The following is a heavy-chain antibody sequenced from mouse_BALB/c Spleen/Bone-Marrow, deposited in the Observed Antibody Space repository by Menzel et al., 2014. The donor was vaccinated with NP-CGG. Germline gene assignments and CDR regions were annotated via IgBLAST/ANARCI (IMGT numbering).Heavy chain of an antibody. J-gene: IGHJ2*01. CDR3: ARRGDGYYLYY. Sequence: EQLVESGPGLAALSPNQTITSIVSGLSLTSYGVHWGRQRPGKGLEWLGGIGEGGSTNYNSALMSRLNISKDNSKSQVFLKMNSLQTDDTAMYYCARRGDGYYLYYWGQGTTLTVSS. D-gene: IGHD2-3*01. CDR2: IGEGGST. CDR1: GLSLTSYG. V-gene: IGHV2-9*02.